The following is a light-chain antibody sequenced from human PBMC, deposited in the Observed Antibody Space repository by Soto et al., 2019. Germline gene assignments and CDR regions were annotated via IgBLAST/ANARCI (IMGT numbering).Light chain of an antibody. CDR1: SSNIGSNY. J-gene: IGLJ2*01. V-gene: IGLV1-47*01. CDR2: RNN. CDR3: AAWDDSLEVV. Sequence: QAVVTQPPSASGTPGQRVTISCSGSSSNIGSNYVYWYQQLPGTAPKLLIYRNNQRPSGVPDRFSGSKSGTSASLAISGLRSEDEADYYCAAWDDSLEVVFGGGTQLTVL.